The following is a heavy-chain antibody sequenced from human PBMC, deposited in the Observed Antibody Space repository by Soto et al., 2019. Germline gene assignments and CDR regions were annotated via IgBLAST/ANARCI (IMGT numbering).Heavy chain of an antibody. CDR2: TFYKSQWYT. J-gene: IGHJ4*02. Sequence: PSQTLSVTCAISGDSVSSSSAAWNWIRQSQSRGLEWLGRTFYKSQWYTDYAVSLKSRITIDPDTPKNQFSLQLISVTPDDSAVYFFARESDSGSPNPIDYWGQGTLVTVSS. CDR3: ARESDSGSPNPIDY. D-gene: IGHD2-15*01. V-gene: IGHV6-1*01. CDR1: GDSVSSSSAA.